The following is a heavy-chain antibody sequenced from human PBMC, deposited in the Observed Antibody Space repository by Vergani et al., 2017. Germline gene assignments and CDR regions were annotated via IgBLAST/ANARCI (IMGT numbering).Heavy chain of an antibody. V-gene: IGHV4-59*01. J-gene: IGHJ3*02. Sequence: QVQLQESGPGLVKPSETLSLTCTVSGGSISSYYWSWIRQPPGKGLEWIGYIYYSGSTNYNPSLKSRVTISVDTSKNQFSLKLSSVTAADTAVYYCARDSGAYYEFWSGYWADAFDSWGEGTMVTVSS. CDR1: GGSISSYY. D-gene: IGHD3-3*01. CDR3: ARDSGAYYEFWSGYWADAFDS. CDR2: IYYSGST.